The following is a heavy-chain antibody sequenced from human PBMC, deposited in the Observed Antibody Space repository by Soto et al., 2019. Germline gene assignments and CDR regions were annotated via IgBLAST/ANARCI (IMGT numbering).Heavy chain of an antibody. CDR2: LSWNSQSI. V-gene: IGHV3-9*01. CDR3: AKAYSSTWQLGQVLDY. Sequence: GGSLRLSCSTSGFTFDDYAMHWVRQAPGKGLEWVSALSWNSQSIGYAISVKGRFTISRDNAKNSLYLQMNSLRPEDTAFYYCAKAYSSTWQLGQVLDYWGPGTLVTVS. J-gene: IGHJ4*02. CDR1: GFTFDDYA. D-gene: IGHD2-2*01.